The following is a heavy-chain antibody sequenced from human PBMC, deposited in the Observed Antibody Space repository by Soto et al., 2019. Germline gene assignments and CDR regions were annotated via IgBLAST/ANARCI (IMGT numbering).Heavy chain of an antibody. J-gene: IGHJ6*02. Sequence: GGSLRLSCAASGFTFSNAWMNWVLQAPWKGLEWVGRFKSKTDGGTTDYAAPVKGRFTISRDDSKNTLYLQMNSLKTEDTAVYYCTTGKYDFWSGSRWSVYYGMDVWGQRTTVTVSS. CDR3: TTGKYDFWSGSRWSVYYGMDV. CDR1: GFTFSNAW. CDR2: FKSKTDGGTT. D-gene: IGHD3-3*01. V-gene: IGHV3-15*07.